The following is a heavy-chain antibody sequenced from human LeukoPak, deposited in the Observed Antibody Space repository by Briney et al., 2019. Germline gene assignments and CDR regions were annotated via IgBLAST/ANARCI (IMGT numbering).Heavy chain of an antibody. D-gene: IGHD6-19*01. CDR2: INPSGGST. V-gene: IGHV1-46*01. J-gene: IGHJ4*02. Sequence: ASVKVSCKASGYTLTSYYMHWVRQAPGQGLEWMGIINPSGGSTSYAQKFQGRVTMTRDMSTSTVYMELSSLRSEDTAVYYCAKTMGIAVAGADFDYWGQGTLVTVSS. CDR3: AKTMGIAVAGADFDY. CDR1: GYTLTSYY.